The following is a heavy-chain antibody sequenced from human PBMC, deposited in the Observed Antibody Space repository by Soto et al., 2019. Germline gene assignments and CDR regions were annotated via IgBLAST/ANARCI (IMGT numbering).Heavy chain of an antibody. CDR2: IIPILGIA. V-gene: IGHV1-69*02. CDR1: GGTFSSYT. D-gene: IGHD2-2*01. Sequence: QVQLVQSGAEVKKPGSSVKVSCKASGGTFSSYTISWVRQAPGQGLEWMGRIIPILGIANYAQKFQGRVTITADKSTSTDTMGLGSLTAEDTAVYYCAVPAAQWAGEYSFDYWGQGTLVTVSS. CDR3: AVPAAQWAGEYSFDY. J-gene: IGHJ4*02.